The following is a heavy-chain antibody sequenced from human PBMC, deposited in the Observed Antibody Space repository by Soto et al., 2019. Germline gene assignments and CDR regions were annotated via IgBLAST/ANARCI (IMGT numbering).Heavy chain of an antibody. D-gene: IGHD5-18*01. CDR2: IYYSGST. CDR1: GGSVSSGSYY. J-gene: IGHJ4*02. V-gene: IGHV4-61*01. CDR3: AREVYGDGYSFFDY. Sequence: QVQLQESGPGLVKPSETLSLTCTVSGGSVSSGSYYWSWIRQPPGKGLEWIGYIYYSGSTNYNPSLQSRVTISVDTSKNQFSLKLSSVTAADTAVYYCAREVYGDGYSFFDYWGQGTMVTVSS.